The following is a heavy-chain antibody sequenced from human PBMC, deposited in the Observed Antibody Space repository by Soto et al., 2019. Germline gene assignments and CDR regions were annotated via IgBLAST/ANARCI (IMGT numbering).Heavy chain of an antibody. Sequence: SETLSLTCTVSGGSISSGDYYWSWIRQLPGKCLEWIGYIYYSGSTYYNPSLKSRVTISVDTSKNQFSLKLSSVTAADTAVYYCARDRRDSSSWTADYYYYGMDVWGQGTTVTVYS. V-gene: IGHV4-30-4*01. CDR3: ARDRRDSSSWTADYYYYGMDV. CDR1: GGSISSGDYY. CDR2: IYYSGST. J-gene: IGHJ6*02. D-gene: IGHD6-13*01.